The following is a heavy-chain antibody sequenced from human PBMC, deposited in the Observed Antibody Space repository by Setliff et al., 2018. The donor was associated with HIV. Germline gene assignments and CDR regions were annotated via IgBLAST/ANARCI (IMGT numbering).Heavy chain of an antibody. CDR1: GFTFSSYS. J-gene: IGHJ4*02. D-gene: IGHD6-13*01. V-gene: IGHV3-48*01. CDR3: GAIAAVGTALADY. Sequence: GGSLRLSCAASGFTFSSYSMNWVRQAPGKGLEWVSYISSSSSTIYYADSVKGRFTISRDKAKNSLYLQMNSLRAEDTAVYYCGAIAAVGTALADYWGQGTLVTVSS. CDR2: ISSSSSTI.